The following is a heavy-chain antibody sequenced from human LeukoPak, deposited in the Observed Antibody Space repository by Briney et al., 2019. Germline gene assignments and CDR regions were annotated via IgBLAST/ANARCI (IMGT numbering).Heavy chain of an antibody. D-gene: IGHD6-19*01. Sequence: PGGSLRLSCSASGFTFSSHAMHWVRRAPGKGLEYVSVISSNGGGTHYADSVKGRFTVSRDNSKNTLYLQMSSLRAEDTAVYYCVKLIDSSDLGYWGQGTLVTVFS. CDR1: GFTFSSHA. CDR2: ISSNGGGT. J-gene: IGHJ4*02. CDR3: VKLIDSSDLGY. V-gene: IGHV3-64D*06.